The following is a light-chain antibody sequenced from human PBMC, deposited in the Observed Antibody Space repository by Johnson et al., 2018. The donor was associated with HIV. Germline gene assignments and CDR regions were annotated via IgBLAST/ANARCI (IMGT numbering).Light chain of an antibody. CDR2: AKN. J-gene: IGLJ1*01. V-gene: IGLV1-51*01. Sequence: QSVLTQPPSVSAAPGQKVSISCSGSTYNIGNNYVSWYRHLPGTAPKLLISAKNKRPSGVPDRFSASKSRTSATLDITGRQTGDAADYYCAAWDSGLGAHYVFGTGTKVTVL. CDR1: TYNIGNNY. CDR3: AAWDSGLGAHYV.